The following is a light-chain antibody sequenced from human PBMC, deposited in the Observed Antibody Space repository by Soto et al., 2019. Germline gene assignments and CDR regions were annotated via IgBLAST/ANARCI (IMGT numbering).Light chain of an antibody. Sequence: EIVLTQSPGTLSLSPGERATLSCRASQSVSSSYLAWYQQQPGQPPMLLIYGASSRATGIPDMFSGSGCGTEFTLTISSLEPEDFAVYYCQQHGSSPRTFGQGTKVEIK. V-gene: IGKV3-20*01. J-gene: IGKJ1*01. CDR1: QSVSSSY. CDR3: QQHGSSPRT. CDR2: GAS.